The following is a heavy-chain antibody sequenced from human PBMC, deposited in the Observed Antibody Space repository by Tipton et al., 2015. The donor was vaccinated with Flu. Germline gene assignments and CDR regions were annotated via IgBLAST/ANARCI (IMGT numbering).Heavy chain of an antibody. CDR2: IGGGGATT. CDR3: ARVIPEFVAGLSY. J-gene: IGHJ4*02. V-gene: IGHV3-23*01. Sequence: SLRLSCAGSGFTFSNYWMHWVRQAPGKGLEWVSAIGGGGATTYFADSVKGRFTISRDNIRNTLYLQMNSLRAEDTAIYYCARVIPEFVAGLSYWGQGTLVSVSS. D-gene: IGHD6-19*01. CDR1: GFTFSNYW.